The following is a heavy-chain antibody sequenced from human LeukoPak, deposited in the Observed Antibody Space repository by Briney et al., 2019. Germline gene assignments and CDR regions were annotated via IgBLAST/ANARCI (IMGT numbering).Heavy chain of an antibody. CDR3: ARDRGPCTA. D-gene: IGHD1-26*01. V-gene: IGHV3-11*01. CDR2: IDTSSSTI. Sequence: GGSLRLSCAASGFIFSDYDMTWIRQAPGKGLEWISYIDTSSSTIYYADSVKGRFTISRDNAKNSLFLQMNSLRAEDTAVYYCARDRGPCTAWGQGTLVTVSS. CDR1: GFIFSDYD. J-gene: IGHJ4*02.